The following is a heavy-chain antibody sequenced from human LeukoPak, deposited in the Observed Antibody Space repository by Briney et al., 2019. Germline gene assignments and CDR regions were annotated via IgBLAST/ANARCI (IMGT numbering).Heavy chain of an antibody. Sequence: PGGSLRLSCAASGFIFSSYNMNWVRQAPGKGLEWVSSISSSNSYIYYADSVKGRFTISRDNAKSSLYLHMNSLRAEDTAVYYCARGYSSGLFAGGYFDCWGQGTLVTVSS. CDR1: GFIFSSYN. J-gene: IGHJ4*02. CDR3: ARGYSSGLFAGGYFDC. D-gene: IGHD2-15*01. CDR2: ISSSNSYI. V-gene: IGHV3-21*01.